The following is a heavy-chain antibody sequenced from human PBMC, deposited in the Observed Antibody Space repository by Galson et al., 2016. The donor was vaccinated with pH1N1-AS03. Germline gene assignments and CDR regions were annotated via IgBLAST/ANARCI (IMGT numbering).Heavy chain of an antibody. V-gene: IGHV3-64D*06. CDR1: GFTFSTNA. Sequence: SLRLSCAAPGFTFSTNAMHWVRQAPGKGLEYVSAISGNGNNTYYTDSVKGRFTISRDNSKNTLYLQMSSLTAEDTAIYYCVKNRGYTYGYPNFDYWGQGTLVTISS. D-gene: IGHD5-18*01. CDR3: VKNRGYTYGYPNFDY. CDR2: ISGNGNNT. J-gene: IGHJ4*02.